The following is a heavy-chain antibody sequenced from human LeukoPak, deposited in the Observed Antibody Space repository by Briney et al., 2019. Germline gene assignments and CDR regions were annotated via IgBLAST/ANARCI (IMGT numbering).Heavy chain of an antibody. J-gene: IGHJ6*02. CDR3: AKDSYGLDV. V-gene: IGHV3-23*01. CDR2: VSRGGASI. Sequence: GGSLRLSCAVSKFIFTTYTMAWVRQAPGKGLEWVSSVSRGGASIYYADSVRGRFTISRDSSNNTVYLQMRSLRAEDTAVYYCAKDSYGLDVWGQGTTVSVSS. CDR1: KFIFTTYT.